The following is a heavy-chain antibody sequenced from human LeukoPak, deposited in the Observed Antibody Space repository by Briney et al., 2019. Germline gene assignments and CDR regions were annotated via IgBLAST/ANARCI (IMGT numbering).Heavy chain of an antibody. J-gene: IGHJ4*02. CDR2: ISTSGSTI. CDR3: AKALVTTCSGAYCYPFDY. CDR1: RFAFSDYY. D-gene: IGHD2-15*01. Sequence: GGSLRLSCAASRFAFSDYYMSWIRQAPGKGLEWVSYISTSGSTIYYADSVKGRFTISRDSSKNTLYLQMNSLRAEDAAVYYCAKALVTTCSGAYCYPFDYWGQGTLVTVSS. V-gene: IGHV3-11*01.